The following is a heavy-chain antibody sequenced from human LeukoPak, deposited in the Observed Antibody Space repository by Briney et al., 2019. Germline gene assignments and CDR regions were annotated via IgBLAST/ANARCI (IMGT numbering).Heavy chain of an antibody. CDR3: AREPYGSGSYQVDY. Sequence: GGSLRLSCAASGFTFSSYAMHWVRQAPGKGLEWVAVISYDGSNKYYADSVKGRFTISRDNSKNTLYLQMNSLRAEDTAVYYCAREPYGSGSYQVDYWGQGTLVTVSS. CDR1: GFTFSSYA. J-gene: IGHJ4*02. V-gene: IGHV3-30-3*01. CDR2: ISYDGSNK. D-gene: IGHD3-10*01.